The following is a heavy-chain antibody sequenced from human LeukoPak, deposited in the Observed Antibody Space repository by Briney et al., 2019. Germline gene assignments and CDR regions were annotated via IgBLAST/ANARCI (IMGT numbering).Heavy chain of an antibody. CDR2: ISSSSSYI. CDR3: ASDSHSSSWYAY. D-gene: IGHD6-13*01. CDR1: GITFSSYS. Sequence: GGSLRLSCAASGITFSSYSMNWVRQAPGKGLEWVSSISSSSSYIYYADSVKGRFTISRDNAKNSLYLQMSSLRAEDTAVYYCASDSHSSSWYAYWGQGTLVTVSS. J-gene: IGHJ4*02. V-gene: IGHV3-21*01.